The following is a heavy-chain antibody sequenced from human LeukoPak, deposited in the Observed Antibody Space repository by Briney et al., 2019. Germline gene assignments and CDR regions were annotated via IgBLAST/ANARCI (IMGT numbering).Heavy chain of an antibody. Sequence: TGGSLRLSCAASGFTFDDYAMHWVRQAPGKGLEWVSGISWNSGSIGYADSVKGRFTISRDNAKNSLYLQMNSLRAEDTALYYCAKVGAVANFFNYWGQGTLVTVSS. V-gene: IGHV3-9*01. D-gene: IGHD6-19*01. CDR1: GFTFDDYA. J-gene: IGHJ4*02. CDR2: ISWNSGSI. CDR3: AKVGAVANFFNY.